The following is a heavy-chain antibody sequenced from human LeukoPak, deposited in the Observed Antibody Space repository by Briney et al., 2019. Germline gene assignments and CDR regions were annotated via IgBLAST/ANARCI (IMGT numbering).Heavy chain of an antibody. Sequence: ASVTVSCTASVYTFTSYGISWVRQAPGQGLEWMGGINPNSGGTNYAQKFQGRVTMTRDTSISTAYMELSRLRSDDTAVYYCARDQVGATREDEYYFDYWGQGTLVTVSS. J-gene: IGHJ4*02. CDR2: INPNSGGT. V-gene: IGHV1-2*02. D-gene: IGHD1-26*01. CDR3: ARDQVGATREDEYYFDY. CDR1: VYTFTSYG.